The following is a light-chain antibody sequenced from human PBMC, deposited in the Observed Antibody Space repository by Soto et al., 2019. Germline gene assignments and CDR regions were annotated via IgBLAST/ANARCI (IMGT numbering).Light chain of an antibody. CDR2: WAS. Sequence: DIVMTQSPDSLAVSLGERATINCKSSQSVLYSSDNKNYLTWYQQRPGQPPKLLVYWASTRESGVPDRFSGGGSEKDFTLTISRLQAEDVAVYDWQHYYTTPYTFGQGAKLVIK. V-gene: IGKV4-1*01. J-gene: IGKJ2*01. CDR1: QSVLYSSDNKNY. CDR3: QHYYTTPYT.